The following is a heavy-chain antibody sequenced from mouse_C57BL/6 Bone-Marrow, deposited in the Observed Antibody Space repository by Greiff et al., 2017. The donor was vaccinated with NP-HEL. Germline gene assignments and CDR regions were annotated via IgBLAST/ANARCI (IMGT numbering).Heavy chain of an antibody. CDR3: ARKRERDYFDY. J-gene: IGHJ2*01. CDR2: IYPRSGNT. Sequence: LVESGAELARPGASVKLSCKASGYTFTSYGISWVKQRTGQGLEWIGEIYPRSGNTYYNEKFKGKATLTADKSSSIAYMELRSLTSEDSAVYFCARKRERDYFDYWGQGTTLTVSS. V-gene: IGHV1-81*01. CDR1: GYTFTSYG.